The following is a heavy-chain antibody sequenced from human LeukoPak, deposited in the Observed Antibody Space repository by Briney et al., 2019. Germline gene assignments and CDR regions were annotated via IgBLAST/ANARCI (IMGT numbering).Heavy chain of an antibody. Sequence: PGGSLRLSCAASGFTFSSYGMYWVRQAPGKGLEWVAFIRYDGSNKYYADSVKGRFTISRDNSKNTLYLQMNSLRAEDTAVYYCAKDPLIFGPAAYYFDYWGQGTLVTVSS. CDR2: IRYDGSNK. CDR1: GFTFSSYG. V-gene: IGHV3-30*02. J-gene: IGHJ4*02. D-gene: IGHD3/OR15-3a*01. CDR3: AKDPLIFGPAAYYFDY.